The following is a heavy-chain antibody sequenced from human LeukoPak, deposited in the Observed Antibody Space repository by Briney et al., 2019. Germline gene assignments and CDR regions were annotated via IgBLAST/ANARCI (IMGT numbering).Heavy chain of an antibody. J-gene: IGHJ3*02. Sequence: GGSLRLSCAASGFTVSSYSMNWVRQAPGKGLEWVSSISSSSSYIYYADSVKGRFTISRDNAKNSLYLQMNSLRAEDTAVYYCARPPTLDYGSRGDAFDIWGQGTMVTVSS. CDR1: GFTVSSYS. CDR2: ISSSSSYI. D-gene: IGHD4-17*01. CDR3: ARPPTLDYGSRGDAFDI. V-gene: IGHV3-21*01.